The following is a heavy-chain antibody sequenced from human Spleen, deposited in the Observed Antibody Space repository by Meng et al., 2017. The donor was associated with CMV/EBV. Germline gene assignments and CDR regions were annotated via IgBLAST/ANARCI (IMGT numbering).Heavy chain of an antibody. D-gene: IGHD4-23*01. CDR3: ARQGLYVGNSAFDH. CDR1: GFTFSVYS. CDR2: ISSSSSFI. Sequence: GGSLRLSCAASGFTFSVYSLHWVRQAPGKGLEWVSSISSSSSFIYYADSVKGRFTISRDNAEDSMYLQMNSLRAEDTAVYYCARQGLYVGNSAFDHWGQGTRVTVSS. V-gene: IGHV3-21*01. J-gene: IGHJ4*02.